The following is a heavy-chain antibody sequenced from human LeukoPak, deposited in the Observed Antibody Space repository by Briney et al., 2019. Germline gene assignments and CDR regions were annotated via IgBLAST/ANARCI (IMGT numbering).Heavy chain of an antibody. D-gene: IGHD2-21*01. CDR3: AKDAYKDP. Sequence: GGSLRLSCAASGFSFSTYGMQWARQAPGKGLEWVAVISYDGSNKYYADSVKGRFTISRDNSKNTLYLQMNSLRAEDTAVYYCAKDAYKDPWGQGTLVTVSS. CDR2: ISYDGSNK. J-gene: IGHJ5*02. V-gene: IGHV3-30*18. CDR1: GFSFSTYG.